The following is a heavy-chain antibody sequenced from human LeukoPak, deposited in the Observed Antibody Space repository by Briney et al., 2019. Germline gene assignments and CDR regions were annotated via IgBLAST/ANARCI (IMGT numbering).Heavy chain of an antibody. CDR2: INAYNGNT. V-gene: IGHV1-18*01. CDR3: ARDPYYYDSSGYFNYYYYMDV. Sequence: GASVKVSCKASGYTFTSYAMHWVRQAPGQGLEWMGWINAYNGNTSYVQKLQGRVSMTTDTSTSTAYMELRSLRSDDTAVYYCARDPYYYDSSGYFNYYYYMDVWGKGTTVTISS. CDR1: GYTFTSYA. D-gene: IGHD3-22*01. J-gene: IGHJ6*03.